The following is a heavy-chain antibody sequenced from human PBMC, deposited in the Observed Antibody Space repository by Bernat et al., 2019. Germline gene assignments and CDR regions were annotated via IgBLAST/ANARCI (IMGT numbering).Heavy chain of an antibody. CDR1: GFTFSSYW. D-gene: IGHD3-22*01. Sequence: EVQLVESGGGLVQPGGSLRLSCAASGFTFSSYWMSWVRQAPGKGLEWVANIKQDGSEKYYVDSVKGRFTISRDNAKNALYLQMNSLRAEDTAVDYCARACITMIGDAFDIWGQGTMVTVSS. CDR3: ARACITMIGDAFDI. V-gene: IGHV3-7*03. CDR2: IKQDGSEK. J-gene: IGHJ3*02.